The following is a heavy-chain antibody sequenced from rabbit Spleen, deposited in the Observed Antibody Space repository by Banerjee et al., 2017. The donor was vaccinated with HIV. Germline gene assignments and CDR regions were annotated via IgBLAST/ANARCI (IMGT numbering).Heavy chain of an antibody. Sequence: QSLEESGGDLVKPGGSLKLSCKASGFTISSNYYMCWVRQAPGKGLEWIGYIDPVFGITYYANWVNGRFSISRENAQNTVFLQMTSLTVADTTTYFCARFYAGYGDFGYAAMWGQGTLVTVS. D-gene: IGHD7-1*01. V-gene: IGHV1S7*01. CDR1: GFTISSNYY. CDR3: ARFYAGYGDFGYAAM. J-gene: IGHJ4*01. CDR2: IDPVFGIT.